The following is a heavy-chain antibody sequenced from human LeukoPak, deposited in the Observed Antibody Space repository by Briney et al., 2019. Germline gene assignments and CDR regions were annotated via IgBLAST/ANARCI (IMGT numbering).Heavy chain of an antibody. CDR2: INPNSGGT. V-gene: IGHV1-2*02. CDR1: GYTFTGYY. Sequence: ASVKVSCKASGYTFTGYYMHWVRQAPGQGLEWMGWINPNSGGTNYAQKFQGRVTMTRDTSISTAYMELSRLRSDDTAVYYCARIDDSSGSYYRYWGQGTLVTVSS. CDR3: ARIDDSSGSYYRY. D-gene: IGHD3-22*01. J-gene: IGHJ4*02.